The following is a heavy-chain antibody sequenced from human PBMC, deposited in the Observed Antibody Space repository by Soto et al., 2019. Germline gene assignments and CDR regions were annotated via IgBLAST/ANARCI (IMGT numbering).Heavy chain of an antibody. CDR3: AKDRAMIVAGGMDV. V-gene: IGHV3-30*18. CDR1: GFTFSSYG. D-gene: IGHD3-22*01. Sequence: SLRLSCAASGFTFSSYGMHWVRQAPGKGLEWVAVISYDGSNKYYADSVKGRFTISRDNSKNTLYLQMNSLRAEDTAVYYCAKDRAMIVAGGMDVWGQGTTVTVSS. CDR2: ISYDGSNK. J-gene: IGHJ6*02.